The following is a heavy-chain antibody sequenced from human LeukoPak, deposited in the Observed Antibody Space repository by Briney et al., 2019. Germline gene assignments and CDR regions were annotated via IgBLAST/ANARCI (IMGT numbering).Heavy chain of an antibody. Sequence: ASVKVSCKASGYTFTSYGISWVRQAPGQGLEWMGWISAYNGNTNYAQKLQGRVTMTTDTSTSTAYMELRSPRSDDTAVYYCARDKPIAARLPYYYYGMDVWGQGTTVTVSS. V-gene: IGHV1-18*01. J-gene: IGHJ6*02. CDR3: ARDKPIAARLPYYYYGMDV. CDR1: GYTFTSYG. CDR2: ISAYNGNT. D-gene: IGHD6-6*01.